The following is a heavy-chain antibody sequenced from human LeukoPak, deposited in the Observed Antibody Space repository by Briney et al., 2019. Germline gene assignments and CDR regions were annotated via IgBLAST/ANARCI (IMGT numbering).Heavy chain of an antibody. V-gene: IGHV3-23*01. Sequence: GGSLRLSCAASGFTFSNHAMTWVRQAPGKGLEWVSTINISGGSTFYADSVKGRFTISRDNSKNTLYLQMNSLRDEDTAVYYCARIVAGGAFDIWGQGTMVTVSS. D-gene: IGHD1-26*01. J-gene: IGHJ3*02. CDR2: INISGGST. CDR3: ARIVAGGAFDI. CDR1: GFTFSNHA.